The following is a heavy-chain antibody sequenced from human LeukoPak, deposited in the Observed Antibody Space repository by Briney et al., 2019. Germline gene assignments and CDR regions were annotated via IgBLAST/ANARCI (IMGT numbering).Heavy chain of an antibody. D-gene: IGHD6-19*01. J-gene: IGHJ4*02. V-gene: IGHV4-59*01. CDR3: ARIPDVSGWPFDY. CDR1: DGSINSDF. Sequence: PSETLSLTCTASDGSINSDFWTWIRQPPWRGLEGVGYIRYSGRTSYNPSLKSRVTISIDTSKNLFSLKLRSVTTADTAIYYYARIPDVSGWPFDYWGQGTLVTVSS. CDR2: IRYSGRT.